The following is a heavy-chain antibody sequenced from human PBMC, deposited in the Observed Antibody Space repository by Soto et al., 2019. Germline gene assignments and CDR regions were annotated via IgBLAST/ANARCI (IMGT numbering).Heavy chain of an antibody. J-gene: IGHJ6*02. D-gene: IGHD5-18*01. Sequence: QVQLVESGGGVVQPGRSLRLSCAASGFTFSNFGMHWVRQAPGQGLEWVALISDDGSNKYYADSVKGRFTISRDNSKNTLYVQMNSLRAEDTAVYYCAKSRVTYYYYYGLDVWGQGTTVTVSS. CDR2: ISDDGSNK. V-gene: IGHV3-30*18. CDR3: AKSRVTYYYYYGLDV. CDR1: GFTFSNFG.